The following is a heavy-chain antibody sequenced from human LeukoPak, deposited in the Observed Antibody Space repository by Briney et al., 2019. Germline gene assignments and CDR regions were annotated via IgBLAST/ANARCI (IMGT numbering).Heavy chain of an antibody. CDR2: INHSGST. Sequence: SETLSLTCAVYGGSFSGYYWRWIRQPPGKGLEWIGEINHSGSTNYNPSLKSRVTISVDTSKNQFSLKLSSVTAADTAVYYCARGHYGDYEFDYWGQGTLVTVSS. D-gene: IGHD4-17*01. CDR1: GGSFSGYY. J-gene: IGHJ4*02. CDR3: ARGHYGDYEFDY. V-gene: IGHV4-34*01.